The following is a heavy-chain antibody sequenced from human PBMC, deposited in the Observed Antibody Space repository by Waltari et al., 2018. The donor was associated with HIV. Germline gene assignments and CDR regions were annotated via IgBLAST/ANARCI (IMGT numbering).Heavy chain of an antibody. CDR1: GGSFSGYY. J-gene: IGHJ4*02. CDR2: SDHPCTS. CDR3: VRGFGNYGFYFDY. V-gene: IGHV4-34*02. D-gene: IGHD3-16*01. Sequence: QVHLPQWGSGLLKPSGTLSLTCAVYGGSFSGYYWTLIRQPPGRGLEWMGESDHPCTSTYNPSLKCRVTMSVDTSKKQFSLPLKSVTAADTAVYYCVRGFGNYGFYFDYWGQGKLVSVSS.